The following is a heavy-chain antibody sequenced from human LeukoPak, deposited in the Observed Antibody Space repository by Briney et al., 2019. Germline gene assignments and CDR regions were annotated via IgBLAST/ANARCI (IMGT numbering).Heavy chain of an antibody. CDR3: ARGVFFRDVWGSYRSPRGYYMDV. J-gene: IGHJ6*03. CDR1: GASLSIISYY. CDR2: IYYSGST. D-gene: IGHD3-16*02. Sequence: SETLSLTCTVSGASLSIISYYWGWIRQPPGKGLEWIGSIYYSGSTNYNPSLKSRVTISVDTSKNQFSLKLSSVTAADTAVYYCARGVFFRDVWGSYRSPRGYYMDVWGKGTTVTISS. V-gene: IGHV4-39*07.